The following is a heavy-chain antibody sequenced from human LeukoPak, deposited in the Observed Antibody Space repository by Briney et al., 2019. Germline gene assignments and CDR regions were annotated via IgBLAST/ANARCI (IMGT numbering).Heavy chain of an antibody. V-gene: IGHV4-39*07. Sequence: SETLSLTCTVSGGSISSSSYYWGWIRQPPGKGLEWIGSIYYSGSTYYNPSLKSRVTISVDTSKNQFSLKLSSVTAADTAVYYCARVGRRTVTTQGYYFDYWGQGTLVTVSS. D-gene: IGHD4-17*01. CDR2: IYYSGST. CDR3: ARVGRRTVTTQGYYFDY. J-gene: IGHJ4*02. CDR1: GGSISSSSYY.